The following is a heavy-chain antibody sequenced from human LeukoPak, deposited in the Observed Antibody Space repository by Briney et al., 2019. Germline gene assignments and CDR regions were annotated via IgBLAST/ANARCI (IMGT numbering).Heavy chain of an antibody. CDR2: IYYTGST. D-gene: IGHD7-27*01. CDR3: AKSPSWGSGLDAFDI. Sequence: ETLSLTCTVSDGSISNYYWSWIRQPPGKRLEWIGYIYYTGSTKYNPSLKSRVTLSVDSSKTQFSLKLNSVTAADTAVYYCAKSPSWGSGLDAFDIWGQGTMVTVSS. CDR1: DGSISNYY. V-gene: IGHV4-59*01. J-gene: IGHJ3*02.